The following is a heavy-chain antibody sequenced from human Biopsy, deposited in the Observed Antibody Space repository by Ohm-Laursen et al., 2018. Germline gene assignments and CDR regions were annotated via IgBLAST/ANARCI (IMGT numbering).Heavy chain of an antibody. Sequence: APVKVSCKASGNTFATYHIHWVRQVPGQGLEWMGVISPSGATTSFSQKFQGRITMTRDTSTGTVYMDLNSLGSEDTAVYYCARAGVGSDGTDSYYYGMDVWGPGTTVTVSS. V-gene: IGHV1-46*01. J-gene: IGHJ6*02. CDR1: GNTFATYH. CDR2: ISPSGATT. CDR3: ARAGVGSDGTDSYYYGMDV. D-gene: IGHD5-24*01.